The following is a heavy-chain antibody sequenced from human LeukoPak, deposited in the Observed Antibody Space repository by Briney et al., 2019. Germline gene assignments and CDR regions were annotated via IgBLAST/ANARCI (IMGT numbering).Heavy chain of an antibody. Sequence: GGSLRLSCAASGFTFSSYAMSWVRQAPGKGLEWVSVISGSGGSTYYADSVKGRFTISRDNSKDTLYLQMNSLRAEDTAVYYCAKGPLKWELPYYFDYWGQGTLVTVSS. CDR3: AKGPLKWELPYYFDY. D-gene: IGHD1-26*01. CDR2: ISGSGGST. V-gene: IGHV3-23*01. CDR1: GFTFSSYA. J-gene: IGHJ4*02.